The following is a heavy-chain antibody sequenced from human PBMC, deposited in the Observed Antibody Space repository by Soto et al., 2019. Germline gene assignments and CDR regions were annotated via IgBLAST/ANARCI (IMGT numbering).Heavy chain of an antibody. CDR3: ATESRRYDILTGYYEGPHFDY. D-gene: IGHD3-9*01. Sequence: ASVKVSCKVSGYTLTELSMHWVRQAPGKGLEWMGGFDPEDGETIYAQKFQGRVTMTEDTSTDTAYVELSSLRSEDTAVYYCATESRRYDILTGYYEGPHFDYWGQGTLVTVSS. CDR2: FDPEDGET. V-gene: IGHV1-24*01. J-gene: IGHJ4*02. CDR1: GYTLTELS.